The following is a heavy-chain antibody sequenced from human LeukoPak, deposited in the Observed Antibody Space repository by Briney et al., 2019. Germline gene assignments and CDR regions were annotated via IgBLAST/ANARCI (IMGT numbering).Heavy chain of an antibody. D-gene: IGHD4-17*01. CDR2: LSAYNGNT. Sequence: ASVKVSCKASGYTFSSYGISWVRQAPGQGLELMGWLSAYNGNTNYAQKLQGRVTMTTVTSTSTAYMELRSLRSDDTAVYYCARDPMTTVTPYNWFDPWGQGTLVTVSS. V-gene: IGHV1-18*01. CDR3: ARDPMTTVTPYNWFDP. J-gene: IGHJ5*02. CDR1: GYTFSSYG.